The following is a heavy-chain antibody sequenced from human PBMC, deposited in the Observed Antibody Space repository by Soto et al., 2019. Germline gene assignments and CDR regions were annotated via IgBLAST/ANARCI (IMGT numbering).Heavy chain of an antibody. CDR3: AKGWLVRGGQFDY. V-gene: IGHV3-23*01. CDR1: GFTFSNYV. Sequence: PGGSLRLSCAASGFTFSNYVMSWVRQAPGKGLEWVSGISSSGGITYYADSVQGRFTISRDNSKNTLYLQMNSLRSEDTAIYYCAKGWLVRGGQFDYWGQGTLVTVSS. D-gene: IGHD6-19*01. CDR2: ISSSGGIT. J-gene: IGHJ4*02.